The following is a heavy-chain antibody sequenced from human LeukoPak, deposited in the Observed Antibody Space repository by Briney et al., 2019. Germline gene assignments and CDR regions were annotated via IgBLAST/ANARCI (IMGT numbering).Heavy chain of an antibody. CDR3: ARGGKLRFLEWLPENNWFDP. Sequence: PGGSLRLSCAASGFTFSSYAMHWVRQAPGKGLEWVAVISYDGSNKYYADSVKGRFTISRDNSKNTLYLQMNSLRAEDTAVYYCARGGKLRFLEWLPENNWFDPWGQGTLVTVSS. D-gene: IGHD3-3*01. CDR1: GFTFSSYA. V-gene: IGHV3-30*04. CDR2: ISYDGSNK. J-gene: IGHJ5*02.